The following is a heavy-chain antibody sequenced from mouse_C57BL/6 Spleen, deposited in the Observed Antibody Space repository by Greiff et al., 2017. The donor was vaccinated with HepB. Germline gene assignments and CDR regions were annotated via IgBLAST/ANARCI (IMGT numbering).Heavy chain of an antibody. J-gene: IGHJ1*03. CDR1: GFTFSSYT. V-gene: IGHV5-9*01. CDR2: ISGGGGNT. Sequence: EVHLVESGGGLVKPGGSLKLSCAASGFTFSSYTMSWVRQTPEKRLEWVATISGGGGNTYYPDSVKGRFTISRDNAKNTLYLQMSSLRSEDTALYYCARLGYPYWYFDVWGTGTTVTVSS. D-gene: IGHD2-2*01. CDR3: ARLGYPYWYFDV.